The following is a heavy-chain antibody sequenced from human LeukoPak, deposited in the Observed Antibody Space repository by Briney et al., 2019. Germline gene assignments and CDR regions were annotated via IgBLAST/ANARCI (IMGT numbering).Heavy chain of an antibody. CDR2: INHSGST. J-gene: IGHJ4*02. V-gene: IGHV4-34*01. CDR1: GGSFSGYY. Sequence: PSETLSLTCAVYGGSFSGYYWSWIRQPPGKGLEWIGEINHSGSTNYNPSLKSRVTISVDTSKNQFSLKLSSVTAADTAVYYCARLTYYGSGSDYWGQGTLVTVSS. CDR3: ARLTYYGSGSDY. D-gene: IGHD3-10*01.